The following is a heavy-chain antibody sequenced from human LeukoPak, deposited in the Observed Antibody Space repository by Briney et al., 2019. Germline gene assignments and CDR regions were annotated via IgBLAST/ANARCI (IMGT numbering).Heavy chain of an antibody. V-gene: IGHV1-24*01. CDR3: ATVLARGAFDI. Sequence: ASVTVSCTVSGYTLTELSMHWVRQAPGKGLEWMGGFDPEDGETIYAQKFQGRVTMTEDTSTDTAYMELSSLRSEDTAVYYCATVLARGAFDIWGQGTMVTVPS. J-gene: IGHJ3*02. CDR1: GYTLTELS. CDR2: FDPEDGET. D-gene: IGHD3-10*01.